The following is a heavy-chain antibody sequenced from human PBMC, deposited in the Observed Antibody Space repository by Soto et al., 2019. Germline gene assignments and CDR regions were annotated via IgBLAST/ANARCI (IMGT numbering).Heavy chain of an antibody. CDR2: ISYDGSNK. Sequence: QVQLVESGGGVVQPGRSLRLSCAASGFTFSSYGMHWVRQAPGKGLEGVAVISYDGSNKYYADSVKGRFTISRDNSKNTLYLQMNSLRAEDMAVYYCARDRIVYCRGGTCDSDRSRYYYGMDVWGQGTTVTVSS. CDR1: GFTFSSYG. CDR3: ARDRIVYCRGGTCDSDRSRYYYGMDV. V-gene: IGHV3-30*03. J-gene: IGHJ6*02. D-gene: IGHD2-15*01.